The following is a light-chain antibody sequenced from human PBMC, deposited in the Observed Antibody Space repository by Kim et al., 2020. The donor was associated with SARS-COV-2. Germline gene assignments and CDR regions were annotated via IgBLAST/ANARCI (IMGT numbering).Light chain of an antibody. V-gene: IGKV3-11*01. Sequence: ATLCLITGERSPHSCRTSQSVSSYLAWFKQKPGQAPRLLIDDAANRATGITARFSGSGSVTEFTLIISSVEPEDFAIYYCQQRKTFGQGTKVDIK. CDR1: QSVSSY. J-gene: IGKJ1*01. CDR2: DAA. CDR3: QQRKT.